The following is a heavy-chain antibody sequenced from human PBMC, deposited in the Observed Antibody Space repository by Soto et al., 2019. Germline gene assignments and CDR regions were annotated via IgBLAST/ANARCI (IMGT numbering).Heavy chain of an antibody. Sequence: PSETLSLTCAVSGCSSSCSVCYWRVIRQPPEKGLESIGSIHYSGSTYYNPSLKSRVTISVDRSKNQFSLKLSSVTAADTAVYYCATQRDRIIRVDYWGQGTLVTVSS. V-gene: IGHV4-39*01. D-gene: IGHD3-10*01. J-gene: IGHJ4*02. CDR1: GCSSSCSVCY. CDR2: IHYSGST. CDR3: ATQRDRIIRVDY.